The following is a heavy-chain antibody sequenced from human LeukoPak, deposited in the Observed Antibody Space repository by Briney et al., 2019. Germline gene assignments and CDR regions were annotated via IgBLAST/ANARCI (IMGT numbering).Heavy chain of an antibody. CDR3: ARDRYHDSSGYYYFLLPYFDY. V-gene: IGHV3-21*01. CDR1: GFTFSSYT. Sequence: PGGSLRLSCAAPGFTFSSYTMRCVRHAPGEGLEWVSSISSSSNYIYYADSLKGRFTISRDNAKNSLYLQMHSLRAEDTAVYYCARDRYHDSSGYYYFLLPYFDYWGQGTLVTVSS. J-gene: IGHJ4*02. D-gene: IGHD3-22*01. CDR2: ISSSSNYI.